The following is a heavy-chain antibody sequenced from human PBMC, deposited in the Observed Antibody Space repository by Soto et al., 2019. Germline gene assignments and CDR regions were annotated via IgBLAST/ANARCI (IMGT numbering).Heavy chain of an antibody. CDR2: MNPNSGNT. Sequence: QVQLVQSGAEVKKPGASVKVSCMAFGYTFTSYDINWVRQATGQGLEWMGWMNPNSGNTGYAQKFQGRVTMTRNTSISTAYMELSSLRSEDTAVYYCARYNWNYPYYYYGMDVWGQGTTVTVSS. CDR3: ARYNWNYPYYYYGMDV. J-gene: IGHJ6*02. V-gene: IGHV1-8*01. CDR1: GYTFTSYD. D-gene: IGHD1-7*01.